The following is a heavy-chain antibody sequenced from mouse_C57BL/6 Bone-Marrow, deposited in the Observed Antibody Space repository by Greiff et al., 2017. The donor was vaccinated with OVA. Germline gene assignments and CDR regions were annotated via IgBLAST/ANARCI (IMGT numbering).Heavy chain of an antibody. CDR3: ARYTLDYSNYSWYFDV. V-gene: IGHV1-50*01. CDR2: IDPSDSYT. Sequence: QVQLQQPGAELVKPGASVKLSCKASGYTFTSYWMQWVKQRPGQGLEWIGVIDPSDSYTNYNQKFKGKATLTVDTSSSTAYMQLSSLTSEDSAVYYCARYTLDYSNYSWYFDVWGTGTTVTVSS. CDR1: GYTFTSYW. D-gene: IGHD2-5*01. J-gene: IGHJ1*03.